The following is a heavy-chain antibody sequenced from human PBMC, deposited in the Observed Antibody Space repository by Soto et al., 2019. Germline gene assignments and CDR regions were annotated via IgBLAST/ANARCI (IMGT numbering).Heavy chain of an antibody. V-gene: IGHV3-74*01. J-gene: IGHJ4*02. CDR2: INSDGSST. D-gene: IGHD2-15*01. CDR3: VRTSLVVAAATREDY. Sequence: EVQLVESGGGLVQPGESLRLSCAASGFTFSSYWMHLVRQAPGKGLVWVSRINSDGSSTSYAGSVKGRFTISRDNAKNTLYLQLNSLRAEDTAVYYCVRTSLVVAAATREDYWGQGTLVTVSS. CDR1: GFTFSSYW.